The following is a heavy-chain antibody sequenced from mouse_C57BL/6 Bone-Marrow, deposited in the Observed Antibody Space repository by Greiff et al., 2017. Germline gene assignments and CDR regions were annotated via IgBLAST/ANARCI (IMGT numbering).Heavy chain of an antibody. CDR3: ARLGRVDY. CDR1: GFTFSSYG. J-gene: IGHJ2*01. Sequence: EVKLVESGGDLVKPGGSLKLSCAASGFTFSSYGMSWVRQTPDKRLEWVATISSGGSYTYYPDSVKGRFTISSDNAKNTLYLHMSSLKAEDTARYYWARLGRVDYWGQGTTRTVSS. V-gene: IGHV5-6*01. CDR2: ISSGGSYT. D-gene: IGHD4-1*01.